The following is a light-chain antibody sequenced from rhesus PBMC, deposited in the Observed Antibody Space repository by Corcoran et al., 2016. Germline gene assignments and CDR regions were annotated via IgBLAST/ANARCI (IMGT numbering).Light chain of an antibody. Sequence: QVILTQSPATLSLSPGERATLSCRASQSVSSYLAWYQQKPGQAPRLHIYGASSRATGIPDRVSGSGSGTEVTLTISSLEPEDFAVYYCQKYSSSPYRFGQGTKVEIK. CDR2: GAS. J-gene: IGKJ2*01. V-gene: IGKV3-53*01. CDR3: QKYSSSPYR. CDR1: QSVSSY.